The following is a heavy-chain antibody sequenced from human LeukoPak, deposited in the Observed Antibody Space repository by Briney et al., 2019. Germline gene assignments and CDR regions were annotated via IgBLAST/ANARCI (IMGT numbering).Heavy chain of an antibody. Sequence: ASVKVSCKASGYTFTNYGISWVRQAPGQGLEWMGWISAYNGNTNYAQKFQGRVTVTTDTSTSTAYMELRSLRSDDSAVYYCASSFYDLLVYFDYWGQGTLVTVSS. V-gene: IGHV1-18*01. CDR2: ISAYNGNT. CDR3: ASSFYDLLVYFDY. CDR1: GYTFTNYG. D-gene: IGHD5/OR15-5a*01. J-gene: IGHJ4*02.